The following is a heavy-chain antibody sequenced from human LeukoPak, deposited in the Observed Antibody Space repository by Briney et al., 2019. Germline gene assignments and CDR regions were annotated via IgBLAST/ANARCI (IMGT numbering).Heavy chain of an antibody. J-gene: IGHJ4*02. D-gene: IGHD6-19*01. CDR2: ISGRSSST. Sequence: GGSLRLSCAASGSTFSSYAMSWVRQAPGKGLEWVSAISGRSSSTYYADSVKGRSTISRDNSKNTLYLQMNSLRAEDTAVYYCATTPSSGWYFDYWGQGTLVTVSS. CDR1: GSTFSSYA. V-gene: IGHV3-23*01. CDR3: ATTPSSGWYFDY.